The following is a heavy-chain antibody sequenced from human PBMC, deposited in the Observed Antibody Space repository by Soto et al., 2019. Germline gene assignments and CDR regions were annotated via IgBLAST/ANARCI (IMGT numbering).Heavy chain of an antibody. Sequence: GWSLRLSCAASGFIFSRYDMHWVRQATGKGLEWVSGIGTAGDTYYPGSVKGRFTISRDDAKNSLFLQMNSLGAGDTAVYYCARVGSGNPDVWGQGTTVTVSS. J-gene: IGHJ6*02. CDR1: GFIFSRYD. D-gene: IGHD3-10*01. CDR3: ARVGSGNPDV. CDR2: IGTAGDT. V-gene: IGHV3-13*01.